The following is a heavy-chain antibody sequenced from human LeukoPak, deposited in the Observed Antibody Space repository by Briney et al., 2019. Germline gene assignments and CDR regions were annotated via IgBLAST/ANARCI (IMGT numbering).Heavy chain of an antibody. CDR2: TYTSGSS. D-gene: IGHD2-15*01. Sequence: PSETLSLTCIVSGGSISSYLWSWIRQPAGKRLEWIGRTYTSGSSNYNPSLKSRVTMSVDTSNNQFSLKLNSVTAADTAVYYCARGGGYGRNWFDPWGQGTLVIVSS. V-gene: IGHV4-4*07. CDR1: GGSISSYL. CDR3: ARGGGYGRNWFDP. J-gene: IGHJ5*02.